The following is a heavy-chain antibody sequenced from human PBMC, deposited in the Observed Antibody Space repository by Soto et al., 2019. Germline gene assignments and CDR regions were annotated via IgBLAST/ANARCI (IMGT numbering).Heavy chain of an antibody. CDR1: GYRFTSYA. V-gene: IGHV1-3*01. Sequence: ASVELCSKASGYRFTSYAMRWVRQATGKRLEWMGWINAGNGTTKYSQKFQGRVTITRDTSASTAYMELRSLRSEDTAVYYCARNFVLIGVMDVWGQGTTVTVS. CDR2: INAGNGTT. J-gene: IGHJ6*02. CDR3: ARNFVLIGVMDV. D-gene: IGHD2-8*01.